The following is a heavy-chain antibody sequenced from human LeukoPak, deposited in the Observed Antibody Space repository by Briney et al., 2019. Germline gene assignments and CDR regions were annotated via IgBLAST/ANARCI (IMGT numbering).Heavy chain of an antibody. CDR3: ARRYSGYHGAPRDAFDI. J-gene: IGHJ3*02. Sequence: GESLKISCQGSGYIFTSYCSGCVRQMPGKGRDGMGIIYPGDSHTRYSPSFQGQVTISADKSIRTAYLQWSSLKASDNAMYYCARRYSGYHGAPRDAFDIWGQGTMVTVSS. D-gene: IGHD5-12*01. CDR1: GYIFTSYC. CDR2: IYPGDSHT. V-gene: IGHV5-51*01.